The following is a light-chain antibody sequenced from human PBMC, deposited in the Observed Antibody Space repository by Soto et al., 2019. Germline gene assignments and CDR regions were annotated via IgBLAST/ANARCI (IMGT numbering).Light chain of an antibody. CDR3: VSYTRSTTYV. CDR2: DVS. V-gene: IGLV2-14*03. J-gene: IGLJ1*01. Sequence: QSALTQPASVSGSPGQSITISCTGTISDVGGNDYVSWYQQHPGKAPKVIIYDVSYRPSGTSNRFSGSKSGNTASLVISGLQAEDEAKYYCVSYTRSTTYVFGTGTKLTVL. CDR1: ISDVGGNDY.